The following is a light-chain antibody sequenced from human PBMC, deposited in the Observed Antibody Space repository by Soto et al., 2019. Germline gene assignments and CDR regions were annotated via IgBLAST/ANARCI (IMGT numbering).Light chain of an antibody. CDR3: QQYGRSPMFT. J-gene: IGKJ2*01. Sequence: EIVLTQSPGTLSLSPGERATLSCRASQSVSSNYLAGYQQKPGQAPRLLIYGASRGAAGIPDRFSGSGSGTDFTLTISRLELEDFAVYFCQQYGRSPMFTFGQGTKLEIK. V-gene: IGKV3-20*01. CDR1: QSVSSNY. CDR2: GAS.